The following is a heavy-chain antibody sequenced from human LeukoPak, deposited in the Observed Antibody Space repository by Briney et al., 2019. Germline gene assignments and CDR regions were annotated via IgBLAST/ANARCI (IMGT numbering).Heavy chain of an antibody. CDR2: IESKTDGGTT. D-gene: IGHD3-10*01. J-gene: IGHJ4*02. CDR1: GFTFSSYG. Sequence: GGSLRLSCAASGFTFSSYGMHWVRQIPGKGLEWVGRIESKTDGGTTDYAAPVKGRFTISRDDPTNTLYLQMNSLKSEDTAVYYCTTYGSGRKFDYWGQGILVTVSS. CDR3: TTYGSGRKFDY. V-gene: IGHV3-15*04.